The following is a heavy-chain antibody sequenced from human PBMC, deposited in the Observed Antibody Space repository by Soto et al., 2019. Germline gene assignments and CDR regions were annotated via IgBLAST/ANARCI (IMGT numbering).Heavy chain of an antibody. CDR3: VGTYDSLDY. Sequence: EEQLVESGGGLVEPGGSLRLSCAASGITFSNYYMTWIRQAPGKGLEWVSSISSSGSHEFYADFVQGRFTIDRDNARNSLFLRMNSLGAEDAVLYYCVGTYDSLDYLGHGTRVTVSS. J-gene: IGHJ4*01. CDR1: GITFSNYY. CDR2: ISSSGSHE. D-gene: IGHD3-22*01. V-gene: IGHV3-21*01.